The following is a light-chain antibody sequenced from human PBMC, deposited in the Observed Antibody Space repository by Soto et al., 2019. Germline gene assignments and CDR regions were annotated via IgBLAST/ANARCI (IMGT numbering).Light chain of an antibody. CDR3: QQANSCPIT. Sequence: DIHITQSPASVSASVGDRVTITCRASQGINSWLAWYQKKPGRAPKLLIYAASSLQNGVPSRFSGSESGTDFTLTISNLQPEDCAIYFCQQANSCPITFGQGTRLEIK. CDR1: QGINSW. J-gene: IGKJ5*01. CDR2: AAS. V-gene: IGKV1-12*01.